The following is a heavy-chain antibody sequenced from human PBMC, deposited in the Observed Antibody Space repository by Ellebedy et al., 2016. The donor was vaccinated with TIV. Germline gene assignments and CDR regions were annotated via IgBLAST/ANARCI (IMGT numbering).Heavy chain of an antibody. D-gene: IGHD5-12*01. Sequence: MPSETLSLTCTVSGGSISSSSYYWGWIRQPPGKGREWIGSVFYSGDTHYNPSLKSRLTISVDMSTPQFSLKVGSVTAADTAVYYCARHHVATTAFDIWGQGTMVTVSS. CDR1: GGSISSSSYY. CDR2: VFYSGDT. J-gene: IGHJ3*02. CDR3: ARHHVATTAFDI. V-gene: IGHV4-39*01.